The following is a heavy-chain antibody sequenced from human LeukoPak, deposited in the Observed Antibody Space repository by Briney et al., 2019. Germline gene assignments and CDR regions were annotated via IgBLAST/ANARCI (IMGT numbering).Heavy chain of an antibody. J-gene: IGHJ6*02. CDR2: IIPIFGTA. Sequence: GASVKVSCKASGGTFSSYAISRVRQAPGQGLEWMGGIIPIFGTANYAQKFQGRVTITRDTSASTAYMELSSLRSEGTAVYYCASPQESRKTYYDILTGSSFWHYYGMDVWGQGTTVTVSS. CDR3: ASPQESRKTYYDILTGSSFWHYYGMDV. D-gene: IGHD3-9*01. CDR1: GGTFSSYA. V-gene: IGHV1-69*05.